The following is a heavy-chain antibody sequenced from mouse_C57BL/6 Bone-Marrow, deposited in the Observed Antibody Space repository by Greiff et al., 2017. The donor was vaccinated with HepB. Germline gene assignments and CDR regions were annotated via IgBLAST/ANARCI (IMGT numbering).Heavy chain of an antibody. J-gene: IGHJ2*01. V-gene: IGHV14-4*01. Sequence: EVKLQESGAELVRPGASVKLSCTASGFNIKDDYMHWVKQRPEQGLEWIGWIDPENGDTEYASKFQGKATITADTSSHTAYLQLSSLTSEDTAVYYCTQEGYDGYSLDYWGQGTTLTVSS. CDR2: IDPENGDT. D-gene: IGHD2-3*01. CDR3: TQEGYDGYSLDY. CDR1: GFNIKDDY.